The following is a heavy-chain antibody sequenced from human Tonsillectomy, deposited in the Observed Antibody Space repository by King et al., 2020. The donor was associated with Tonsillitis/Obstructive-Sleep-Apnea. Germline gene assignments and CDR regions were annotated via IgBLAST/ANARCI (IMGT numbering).Heavy chain of an antibody. CDR1: GYTFTSHY. CDR3: ARGVAAAGTDWFDP. J-gene: IGHJ5*02. V-gene: IGHV1-46*01. D-gene: IGHD6-13*01. Sequence: VQLVESGAEVKKPGASVKVSCTASGYTFTSHYIHWVRQAPGQGLEWMGMINPSGGRTSYAQKFQGRVTMTRDTSTSTVYMELSSLRYEDTAVYYCARGVAAAGTDWFDPWGQGTLVTVSS. CDR2: INPSGGRT.